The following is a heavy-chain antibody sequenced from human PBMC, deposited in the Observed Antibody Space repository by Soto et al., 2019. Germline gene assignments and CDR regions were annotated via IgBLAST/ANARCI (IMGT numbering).Heavy chain of an antibody. V-gene: IGHV3-48*01. Sequence: GGSLRLSCAASGFTFSSYSMNWVRQAPGKGLEWVSYISSSSSTIYYADSVKGRFTISRDNAKNSLYLQMNSLRAEDTAVYYCARVFRGIAAAGTNWFDPWGQGTLVTVSP. CDR1: GFTFSSYS. J-gene: IGHJ5*02. D-gene: IGHD6-13*01. CDR3: ARVFRGIAAAGTNWFDP. CDR2: ISSSSSTI.